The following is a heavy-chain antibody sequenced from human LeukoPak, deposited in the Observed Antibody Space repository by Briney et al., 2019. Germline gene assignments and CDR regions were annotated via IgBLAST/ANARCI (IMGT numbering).Heavy chain of an antibody. CDR1: GFTFSSYA. CDR2: ISASAST. J-gene: IGHJ4*02. D-gene: IGHD2-2*01. CDR3: AKDRAMYFGY. Sequence: GGSLRLSCAASGFTFSSYAMTWVRQAPGKGLEWVASISASASTNYADSVRGRFTLSRDNSQNTVYLQMNSLRAEDSAVYYCAKDRAMYFGYWGQGTLVTVSS. V-gene: IGHV3-23*01.